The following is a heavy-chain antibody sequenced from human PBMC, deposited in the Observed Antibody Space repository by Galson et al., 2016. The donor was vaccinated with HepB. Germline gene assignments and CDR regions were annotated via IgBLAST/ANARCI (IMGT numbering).Heavy chain of an antibody. D-gene: IGHD3-16*01. CDR2: IYPGDSET. Sequence: QSGAEVKKSGESLRISCQGSGYTFSTYWIAWVRQMPGRGLEWMGSIYPGDSETIYRPSFQGQVTISADKSIGTTYLQRSSLKASDTATYYCAPRGRPTRERGYFRNYVWGSYPSRWGQGTLVTVSS. CDR1: GYTFSTYW. J-gene: IGHJ4*02. CDR3: APRGRPTRERGYFRNYVWGSYPSR. V-gene: IGHV5-51*01.